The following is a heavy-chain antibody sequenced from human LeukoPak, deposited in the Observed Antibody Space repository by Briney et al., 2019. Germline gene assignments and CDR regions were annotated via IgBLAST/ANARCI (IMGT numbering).Heavy chain of an antibody. V-gene: IGHV4-59*01. J-gene: IGHJ2*01. Sequence: SETLSLTCAVYGGSISSYYWSWIRQPPGKGLEWIGYIYYRGSTNYNPSLKSRVTISVDTSKNRFSLKLNSVAAADTAVYYCATTGYSPGWYFNLWGRGTLVTVSS. CDR2: IYYRGST. CDR3: ATTGYSPGWYFNL. D-gene: IGHD1-1*01. CDR1: GGSISSYY.